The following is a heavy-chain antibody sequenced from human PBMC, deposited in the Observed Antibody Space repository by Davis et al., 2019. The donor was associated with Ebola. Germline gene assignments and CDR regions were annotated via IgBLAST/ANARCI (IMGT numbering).Heavy chain of an antibody. CDR1: GFTFSSYA. Sequence: GGSLRLSCAASGFTFSSYAMSWVRQAPGKGLEWVSAISGSGGSTYYADSVKGRFTISRDNSKNTLYLQMNSLRAEDTAVYYCARASIQDGYSYRYYFDYWGQGTLVTVSS. CDR3: ARASIQDGYSYRYYFDY. CDR2: ISGSGGST. J-gene: IGHJ4*02. D-gene: IGHD5-18*01. V-gene: IGHV3-23*01.